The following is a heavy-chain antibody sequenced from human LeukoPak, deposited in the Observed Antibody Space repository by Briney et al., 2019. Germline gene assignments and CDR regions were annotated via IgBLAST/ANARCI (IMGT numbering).Heavy chain of an antibody. CDR1: GDSVSSNSAA. D-gene: IGHD3-22*01. Sequence: SQTLSLTCAISGDSVSSNSAAWNWIRQSPSRGLEWLGRTYYRSKWYNDYAVSVKSRITINPDTSKNQFSLQLNSVTPEDTAVYYCARARRRTMIVVVKKDPHAFDIWGQGTMVTVSS. J-gene: IGHJ3*02. CDR2: TYYRSKWYN. V-gene: IGHV6-1*01. CDR3: ARARRRTMIVVVKKDPHAFDI.